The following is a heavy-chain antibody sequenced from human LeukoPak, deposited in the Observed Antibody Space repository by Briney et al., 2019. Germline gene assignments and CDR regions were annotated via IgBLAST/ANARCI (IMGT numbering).Heavy chain of an antibody. J-gene: IGHJ6*03. CDR3: ARDPSSGSYHYYYMDV. CDR1: GGSISSDNYS. D-gene: IGHD1-26*01. V-gene: IGHV4-61*02. Sequence: PSQTLSLTCTVSGGSISSDNYSWSWIRQPAGKGLEWIGRVYTSGSTNYNPSLKSRVTISVDTSKNQFSLNLSSVTAADTAVYYCARDPSSGSYHYYYMDVWGKGTTVTVSS. CDR2: VYTSGST.